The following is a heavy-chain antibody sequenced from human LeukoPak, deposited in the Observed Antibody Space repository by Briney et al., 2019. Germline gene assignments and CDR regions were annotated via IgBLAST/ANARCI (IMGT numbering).Heavy chain of an antibody. Sequence: GGSLRLSCAASGFTFSSYAMSWVRPAPGKGLEWVSAISGSGGSTYYADSVKGRFTISRDNSKNTLYLQMNSLRAEDTAVYYCAKVLSRRLGYCSSTSCYLEWFDPWGQGTLVTVSS. CDR3: AKVLSRRLGYCSSTSCYLEWFDP. CDR2: ISGSGGST. J-gene: IGHJ5*02. V-gene: IGHV3-23*01. CDR1: GFTFSSYA. D-gene: IGHD2-2*01.